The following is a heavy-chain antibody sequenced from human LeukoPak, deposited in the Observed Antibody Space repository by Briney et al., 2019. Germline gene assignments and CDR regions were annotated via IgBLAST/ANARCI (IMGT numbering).Heavy chain of an antibody. Sequence: GGSLRLSCAASGFTFSTYSMNWVRQAPGKGLEWVSSISTSSSYIYHADSVKGRFTTSRDNAKKSLYMQMNSLRAEDTAVYYCAKDIRTDYVLTHWGQGTLVTVSS. CDR2: ISTSSSYI. V-gene: IGHV3-21*01. J-gene: IGHJ4*02. CDR1: GFTFSTYS. CDR3: AKDIRTDYVLTH. D-gene: IGHD3-9*01.